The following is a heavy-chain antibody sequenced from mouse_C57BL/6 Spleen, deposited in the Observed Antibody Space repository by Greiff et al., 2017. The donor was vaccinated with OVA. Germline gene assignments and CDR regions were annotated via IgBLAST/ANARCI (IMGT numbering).Heavy chain of an antibody. J-gene: IGHJ2*01. Sequence: EVQLQQSGPGLVKPSQSLSLTCSVTGYSITSGYYCNWIRQPPGNKLEWMGYISYDGSNNYNPSLKNRISITPDTSENPLFLKVNSVTTEDTATYYGARSGATEDYWGQGTTLTVSS. CDR1: GYSITSGYY. CDR3: ARSGATEDY. D-gene: IGHD3-1*01. CDR2: ISYDGSN. V-gene: IGHV3-6*01.